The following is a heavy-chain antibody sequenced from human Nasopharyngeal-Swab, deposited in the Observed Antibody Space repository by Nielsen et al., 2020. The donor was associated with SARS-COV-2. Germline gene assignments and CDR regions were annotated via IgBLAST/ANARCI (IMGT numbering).Heavy chain of an antibody. D-gene: IGHD3-10*01. CDR2: ITWDGGGT. J-gene: IGHJ4*02. CDR1: GFTFDDYM. CDR3: AKDSWTGDSYGSGSLFHS. Sequence: GESLKISFAASGFTFDDYMMHWVRQGPGKGLEWVSLITWDGGGTYYADSVKGRFTISRDNSKSSLFLQMNSLRPEDTALYFCAKDSWTGDSYGSGSLFHSWGQGAQVTVSS. V-gene: IGHV3-43*01.